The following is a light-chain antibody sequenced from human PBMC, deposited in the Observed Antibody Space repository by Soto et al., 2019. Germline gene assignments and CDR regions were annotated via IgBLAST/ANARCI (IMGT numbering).Light chain of an antibody. Sequence: EIVLTQSPGTLSLSPGERATLSCRASQSVSSSDLAWYQQRPGQAPRVLIYGASSRATGIPDRFSGSGSGTDLTLTISRLEPEDFAVYYCQQYGSSRTFGQGTRWISN. CDR2: GAS. J-gene: IGKJ1*01. V-gene: IGKV3-20*01. CDR3: QQYGSSRT. CDR1: QSVSSSD.